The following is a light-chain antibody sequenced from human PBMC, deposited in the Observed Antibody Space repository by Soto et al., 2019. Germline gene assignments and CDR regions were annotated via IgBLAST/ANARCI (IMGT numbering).Light chain of an antibody. CDR3: QQRSNWPPIT. CDR2: DAS. CDR1: QSVSSY. V-gene: IGKV3-11*01. J-gene: IGKJ5*01. Sequence: EIVWTQSPASLSLSPGGRATFACGPSQSVSSYLAWYQQKPGQAPRLLIYDASNRATGIPARFSGSGSGTDFTLTISSLEPEDFAVYYCQQRSNWPPITFGQGTRLEI.